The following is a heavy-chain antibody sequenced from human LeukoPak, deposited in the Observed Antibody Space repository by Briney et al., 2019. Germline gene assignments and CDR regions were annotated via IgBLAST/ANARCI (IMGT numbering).Heavy chain of an antibody. CDR1: GYTFTSYA. J-gene: IGHJ4*02. D-gene: IGHD3-10*01. CDR3: ARTKSVRGDSSPLGY. V-gene: IGHV1-3*01. Sequence: ASVKVSCKASGYTFTSYAMHWVRQAPGRRLEWMGWINAGNGNTKYSQKFQGRVTITRDTSASTAYMELSSLRSEDTAVYYCARTKSVRGDSSPLGYWGQGTLVTVSS. CDR2: INAGNGNT.